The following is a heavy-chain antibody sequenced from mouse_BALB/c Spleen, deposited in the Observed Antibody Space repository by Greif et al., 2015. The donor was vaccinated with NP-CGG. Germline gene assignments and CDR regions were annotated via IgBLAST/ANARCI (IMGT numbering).Heavy chain of an antibody. J-gene: IGHJ4*01. CDR1: GFAFSSYD. Sequence: EVQLVESGGGLVKPGGSLKLSCAASGFAFSSYDTSWVRQTPEKRLEWVAYISSGGGSTYYPDTVKGRFTISRDNAKNALYLQMSSLKSEDTAMYYCARYDGYYYYAMDYWGQGTSVTVAS. V-gene: IGHV5-12-1*01. CDR2: ISSGGGST. D-gene: IGHD2-3*01. CDR3: ARYDGYYYYAMDY.